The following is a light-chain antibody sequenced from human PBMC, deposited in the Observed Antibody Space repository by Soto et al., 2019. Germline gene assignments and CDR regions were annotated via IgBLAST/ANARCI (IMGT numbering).Light chain of an antibody. CDR2: EVS. V-gene: IGLV2-14*01. J-gene: IGLJ2*01. CDR1: SSNIGGYNY. Sequence: QSALTQPASVSGSPGQSITISCTGTSSNIGGYNYVSWYQQHPGKAPKLIIFEVSSRPSEVSNRFSASKSGNTASLTISGLQAEDEADYYCSSYTSIDTRVFGGGTKLTVL. CDR3: SSYTSIDTRV.